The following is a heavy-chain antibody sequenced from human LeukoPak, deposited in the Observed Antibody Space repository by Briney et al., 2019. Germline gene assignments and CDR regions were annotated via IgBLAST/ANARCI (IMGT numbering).Heavy chain of an antibody. J-gene: IGHJ4*02. Sequence: ASVKVSCKASGGTFSSYAISWVRQAPGQGLEWMGGIIPIFGTANYAQKFQGRVTITADESTSTAYMELSSLRSEDTAVYYCATSTTVVTLNYFDYWGRGTLVTVSS. V-gene: IGHV1-69*01. CDR1: GGTFSSYA. CDR3: ATSTTVVTLNYFDY. CDR2: IIPIFGTA. D-gene: IGHD4-23*01.